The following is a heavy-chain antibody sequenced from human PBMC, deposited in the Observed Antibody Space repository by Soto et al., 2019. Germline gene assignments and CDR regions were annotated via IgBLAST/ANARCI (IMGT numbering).Heavy chain of an antibody. CDR2: IIPIFGTA. CDR1: GGTFSSYS. Sequence: ASVNVSCKSSGGTFSSYSISWVRQAPGRGLEWMGGIIPIFGTANYAQKFQGRVTITADKSTSTAYMELSSLRSEDTAVYYCAREKTAPDWDLNWFDPWGQGTLVTVSS. CDR3: AREKTAPDWDLNWFDP. J-gene: IGHJ5*02. D-gene: IGHD2-21*02. V-gene: IGHV1-69*06.